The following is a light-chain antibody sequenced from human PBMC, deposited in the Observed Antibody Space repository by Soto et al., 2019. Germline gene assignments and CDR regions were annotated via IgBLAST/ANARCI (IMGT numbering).Light chain of an antibody. V-gene: IGKV3-20*01. CDR2: RAV. CDR1: ERVSSNF. Sequence: EIVLTQSPGTLSLFPGERATLSCRATERVSSNFLAWYQQNVGQPPRLLIYRAVTRATGVPDRFSGSGSETEFSLNISRLEPEDSAVYYCHQYGGSPLTFGQGTVLEIK. CDR3: HQYGGSPLT. J-gene: IGKJ2*01.